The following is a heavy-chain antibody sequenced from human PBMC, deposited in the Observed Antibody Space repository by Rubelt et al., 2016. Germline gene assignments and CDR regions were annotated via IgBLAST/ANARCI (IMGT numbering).Heavy chain of an antibody. Sequence: QVQLVQSGAEVKKPGSSVKVSCKASGGTFSSYAISWVRQAPGQGLEWMGWMNPNSGNTGYAQKFQGRVTMTKNTSISTAYMDLSSLTYEDTAVYYCARGSRTFDYWGQGTLLTVSS. V-gene: IGHV1-8*02. D-gene: IGHD6-13*01. CDR1: GGTFSSYA. J-gene: IGHJ4*02. CDR3: ARGSRTFDY. CDR2: MNPNSGNT.